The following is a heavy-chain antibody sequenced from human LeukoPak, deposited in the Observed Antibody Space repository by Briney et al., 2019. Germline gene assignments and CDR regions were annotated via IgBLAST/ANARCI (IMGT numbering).Heavy chain of an antibody. CDR1: GFTFSSYA. D-gene: IGHD5-12*01. J-gene: IGHJ4*02. Sequence: GGSLRLSCAASGFTFSSYAMSWVRQAPGKGLEWVSAISGSGGSTYYADPVKGRFTISRDNSKNTLYLQMNSLRAEDTAVYYCVRDGGVSGYDLLDYWGQGTLVTVSS. V-gene: IGHV3-23*01. CDR3: VRDGGVSGYDLLDY. CDR2: ISGSGGST.